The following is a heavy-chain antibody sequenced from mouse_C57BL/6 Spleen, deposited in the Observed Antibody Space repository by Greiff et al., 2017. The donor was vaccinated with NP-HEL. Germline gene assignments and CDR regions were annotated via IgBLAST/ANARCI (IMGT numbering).Heavy chain of an antibody. V-gene: IGHV5-17*01. CDR1: GFTFSDYG. D-gene: IGHD4-1*01. CDR2: ISSGSSTI. Sequence: EVMLVESGGGLVKPGGSLKLSCAASGFTFSDYGMHWVRQAPEKGLEWVAYISSGSSTIYYADTVKGRFTISRDNAKNTLFLQMTSLRSEDTAMYYCARVTGPAWFAYWGQGTLVTVSA. CDR3: ARVTGPAWFAY. J-gene: IGHJ3*01.